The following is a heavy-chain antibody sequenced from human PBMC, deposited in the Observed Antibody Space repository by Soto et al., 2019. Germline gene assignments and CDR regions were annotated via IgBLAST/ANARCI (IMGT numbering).Heavy chain of an antibody. Sequence: ASVKVSCKASGYTFTSYGISWVRQAPGQGLEWMGWISAYNGNTNYAQKLQGRVTMTTDTSTSTAYTELRSLRSDDTAVYYCARDFGYSGYDNDYWGQGTQVTVSS. J-gene: IGHJ4*02. D-gene: IGHD5-12*01. CDR2: ISAYNGNT. CDR1: GYTFTSYG. CDR3: ARDFGYSGYDNDY. V-gene: IGHV1-18*04.